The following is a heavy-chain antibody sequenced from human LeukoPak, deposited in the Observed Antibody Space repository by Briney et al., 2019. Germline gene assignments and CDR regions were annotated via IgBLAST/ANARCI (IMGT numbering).Heavy chain of an antibody. V-gene: IGHV4-59*08. CDR2: IYYSGST. J-gene: IGHJ3*02. Sequence: PSETLSLTCTVSGGSISSYYWSWIRQPPGKGLEWIGYIYYSGSTNYNPSLKSRVTISVDTSKDQFSLKLSSVTAADTAVYYCASHQYYDLPGGAFDIWGQGTMVTVSS. CDR1: GGSISSYY. D-gene: IGHD3-3*01. CDR3: ASHQYYDLPGGAFDI.